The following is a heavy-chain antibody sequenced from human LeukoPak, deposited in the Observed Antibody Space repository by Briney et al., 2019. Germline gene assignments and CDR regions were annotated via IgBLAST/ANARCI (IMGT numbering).Heavy chain of an antibody. Sequence: ASVKVSCKASGYTFTTCGISWVRQAPGQGLEWMGWISVYNTKTNYPQKFQGRVTMTTDTSTSTAHMELRSLRSDDTAVYYCARVVKWELRENYYYGMDVWGQGTTVTVSS. D-gene: IGHD1-26*01. CDR1: GYTFTTCG. CDR3: ARVVKWELRENYYYGMDV. J-gene: IGHJ6*02. CDR2: ISVYNTKT. V-gene: IGHV1-18*01.